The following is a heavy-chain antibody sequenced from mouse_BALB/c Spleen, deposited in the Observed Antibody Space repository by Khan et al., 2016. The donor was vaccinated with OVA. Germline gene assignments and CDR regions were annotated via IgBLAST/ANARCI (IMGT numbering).Heavy chain of an antibody. CDR1: GYSFTGYF. D-gene: IGHD1-3*01. J-gene: IGHJ2*01. V-gene: IGHV1-20*02. CDR2: IHPHIGET. Sequence: VRLQQSGPELVKPGASVKISCKASGYSFTGYFMNWVMQSHGKSLEWIGRIHPHIGETFYNQRFVDKATLTVDESSSTAHMELRSLASEDAAVYFCARKNGSDFDYWGQGTTLTVSS. CDR3: ARKNGSDFDY.